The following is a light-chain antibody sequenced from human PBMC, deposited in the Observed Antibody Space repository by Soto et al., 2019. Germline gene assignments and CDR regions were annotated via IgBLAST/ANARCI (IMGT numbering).Light chain of an antibody. CDR3: CFFTGTASQYV. CDR2: EVN. CDR1: NSDVGSSVY. Sequence: QSVLTQPASVSGSPGQSISFSCAGSNSDVGSSVYVPWYRQHPGKAPQLIIYEVNKRPSGVSNRFSGTKSGNTASLTISGLQPDDEADYYCCFFTGTASQYVFGPGTKVTVL. J-gene: IGLJ1*01. V-gene: IGLV2-14*01.